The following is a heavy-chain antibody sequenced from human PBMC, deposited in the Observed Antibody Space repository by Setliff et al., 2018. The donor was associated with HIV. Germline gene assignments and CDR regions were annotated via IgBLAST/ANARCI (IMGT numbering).Heavy chain of an antibody. CDR2: IIPIFGTA. J-gene: IGHJ3*02. V-gene: IGHV1-69*13. CDR1: GGTFSSYA. CDR3: ARVEDYYDSSSYYPPDAFDI. Sequence: ASVKVSCKASGGTFSSYAISWVRQAPGQGLEWMGGIIPIFGTANYAQKFQGRVTITADESTSTAYMELSSLRSEDTAVYYCARVEDYYDSSSYYPPDAFDIWGQGTMVTVSS. D-gene: IGHD3-22*01.